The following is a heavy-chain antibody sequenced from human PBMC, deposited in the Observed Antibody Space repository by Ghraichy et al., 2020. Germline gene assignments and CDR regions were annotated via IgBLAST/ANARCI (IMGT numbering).Heavy chain of an antibody. CDR3: AKVHGSGSYYTPAFDY. CDR1: GFTFSSYG. CDR2: ISYDGSNK. J-gene: IGHJ4*02. Sequence: LSLTCAASGFTFSSYGMHWVRQAPGKGLEWVAVISYDGSNKYYADSVKGRFTISRDNSKNTLYLQMNSLRAEDTAVYYCAKVHGSGSYYTPAFDYWGQGTLVTVSS. D-gene: IGHD3-10*01. V-gene: IGHV3-30*18.